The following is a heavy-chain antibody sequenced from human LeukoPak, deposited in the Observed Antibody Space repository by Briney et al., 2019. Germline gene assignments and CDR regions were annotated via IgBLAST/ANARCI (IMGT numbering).Heavy chain of an antibody. Sequence: SVKVSCKASGGTFSSYAISWVRQAPGQGLEWMGRIIPILGIANYAQKFQGRVTSTADKSTSTAYMELSSLRSEDTAVYYCATHARSSGWVNWFDPWGQGTLVTVSS. CDR1: GGTFSSYA. CDR3: ATHARSSGWVNWFDP. V-gene: IGHV1-69*04. CDR2: IIPILGIA. D-gene: IGHD6-19*01. J-gene: IGHJ5*02.